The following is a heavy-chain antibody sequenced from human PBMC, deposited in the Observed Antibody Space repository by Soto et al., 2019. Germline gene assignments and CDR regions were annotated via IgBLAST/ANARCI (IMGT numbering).Heavy chain of an antibody. V-gene: IGHV3-23*01. Sequence: GGSLRLSCAASGFTFSSYAMSWVRQAPGKGLEWVSAISGSGGSTYYADSVKGRFTISRDNSKNTLYLQMNSLRAEDTAVYYCAKDGGIAAAGTGDYYYGMDVWGQGTTVTVYS. CDR1: GFTFSSYA. CDR3: AKDGGIAAAGTGDYYYGMDV. CDR2: ISGSGGST. J-gene: IGHJ6*02. D-gene: IGHD6-13*01.